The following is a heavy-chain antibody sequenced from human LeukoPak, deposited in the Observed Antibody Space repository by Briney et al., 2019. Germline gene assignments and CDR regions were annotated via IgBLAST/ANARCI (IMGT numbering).Heavy chain of an antibody. Sequence: GGSLRLSCAASGFTFCNAWMSWVRQAPGKGLEWVGRIKSKTDGGTPDYVAPLKGRFTISRDDSQNTLYLQMNSLKTEDTALYYCTTDIRRSNVWPYSVYWGQGTLVTVSS. D-gene: IGHD6-19*01. V-gene: IGHV3-15*01. J-gene: IGHJ4*02. CDR1: GFTFCNAW. CDR3: TTDIRRSNVWPYSVY. CDR2: IKSKTDGGTP.